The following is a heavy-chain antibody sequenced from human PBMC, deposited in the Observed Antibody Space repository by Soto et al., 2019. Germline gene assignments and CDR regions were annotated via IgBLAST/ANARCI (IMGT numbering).Heavy chain of an antibody. J-gene: IGHJ5*02. CDR1: GGSISSGDYY. Sequence: QVQLQESGPGLVKPSQTLSLTCTVSGGSISSGDYYWSWIRQPPGKGLEWIGYIYYSGRTYYNPSLKSRVTISVDTPKNQLYLKLSSVTAADTAVYYCARDGSLWFGELSGWFAPWGQGTLVTVSS. CDR2: IYYSGRT. D-gene: IGHD3-10*01. CDR3: ARDGSLWFGELSGWFAP. V-gene: IGHV4-30-4*01.